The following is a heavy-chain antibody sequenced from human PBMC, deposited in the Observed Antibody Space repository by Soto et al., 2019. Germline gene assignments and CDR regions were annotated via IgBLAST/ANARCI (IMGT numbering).Heavy chain of an antibody. D-gene: IGHD2-2*03. Sequence: ASVKVSCKASGYTFTSYGISWVRQAPGQGLEWMGWISAYNGNTNYAQKLQGRVTMTTDTSTSTAYMELRSLRSDDTAVYYCARDGLDIVVVPAPAQSAFDIWGQGTMVTVS. CDR3: ARDGLDIVVVPAPAQSAFDI. V-gene: IGHV1-18*01. CDR2: ISAYNGNT. CDR1: GYTFTSYG. J-gene: IGHJ3*02.